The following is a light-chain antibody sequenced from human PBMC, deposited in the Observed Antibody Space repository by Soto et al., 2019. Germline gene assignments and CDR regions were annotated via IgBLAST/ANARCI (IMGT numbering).Light chain of an antibody. Sequence: EIVLTQSPATLSLSPGERATLSCRASQSVSSYLAWYQQEPGQAPRLLIYGASSRATGIPDRFSGSGSGTDFTLTISRLEPEDFAVYFCLQYGGLPRTFGQGTKVDIK. V-gene: IGKV3-20*01. CDR3: LQYGGLPRT. CDR2: GAS. CDR1: QSVSSY. J-gene: IGKJ1*01.